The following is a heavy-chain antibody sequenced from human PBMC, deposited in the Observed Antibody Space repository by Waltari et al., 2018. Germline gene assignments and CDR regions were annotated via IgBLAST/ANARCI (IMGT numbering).Heavy chain of an antibody. J-gene: IGHJ4*02. Sequence: EVQLVESGGGLTQPGRSLTPSCTTSGLVFGSFSISWVRQAPGKGLEWVGFIRSKAYGGTPKYAASVRDRFTMSRDDSKSIAYLEMNSLKTEDTAMYFCTTQNTFWSWSYWGRGTLVTVSS. CDR3: TTQNTFWSWSY. CDR2: IRSKAYGGTP. CDR1: GLVFGSFS. V-gene: IGHV3-49*04. D-gene: IGHD3-3*01.